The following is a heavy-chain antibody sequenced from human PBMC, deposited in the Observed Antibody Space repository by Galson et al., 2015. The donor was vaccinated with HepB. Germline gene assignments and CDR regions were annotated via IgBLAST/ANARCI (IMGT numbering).Heavy chain of an antibody. CDR1: GFSLSTSGVG. D-gene: IGHD3-3*01. V-gene: IGHV2-5*02. CDR3: THIGSRRFSEEKMYYFDS. Sequence: PALVKPTQTLTLTCTFSGFSLSTSGVGVGWIRQPPGKALEWLALIYWDDDKRYSPSLKSRLTITKDTSKNQVVLTMTNMDPVDTATYYCTHIGSRRFSEEKMYYFDSWGQGTLVSVSS. CDR2: IYWDDDK. J-gene: IGHJ4*02.